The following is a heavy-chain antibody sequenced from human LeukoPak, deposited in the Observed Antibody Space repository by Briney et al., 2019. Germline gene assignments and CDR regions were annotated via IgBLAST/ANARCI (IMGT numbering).Heavy chain of an antibody. V-gene: IGHV3-21*01. D-gene: IGHD3-22*01. CDR3: ARDLYDSSGYYEY. J-gene: IGHJ4*02. CDR2: ISSSSSYI. Sequence: GGSLRLSCAASGFTFSSYSMNWVRQAPGKGLEWVSSISSSSSYIYYADSAKGRFTISRDNAKNSLYLQMNSLRAEDTAVYYCARDLYDSSGYYEYWGQGTLVTVSS. CDR1: GFTFSSYS.